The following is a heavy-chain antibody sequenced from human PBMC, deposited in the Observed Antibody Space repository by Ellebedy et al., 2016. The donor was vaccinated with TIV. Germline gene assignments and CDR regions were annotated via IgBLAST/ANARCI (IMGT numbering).Heavy chain of an antibody. J-gene: IGHJ4*02. CDR3: ARENGSNWPLDS. D-gene: IGHD6-13*01. CDR2: IYYTGST. Sequence: SETLSLXCTVSGGSISANNYFWDWIRQPPGKGLEWIGSIYYTGSTYYNPSLKSRVTMSVDTSKNQFSLKLSSVTAADTAFYYCARENGSNWPLDSWGQGTLVTVSS. CDR1: GGSISANNYF. V-gene: IGHV4-39*07.